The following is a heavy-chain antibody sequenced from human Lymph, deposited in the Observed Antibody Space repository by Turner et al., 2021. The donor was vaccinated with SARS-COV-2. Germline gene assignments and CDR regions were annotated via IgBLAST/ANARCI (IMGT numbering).Heavy chain of an antibody. CDR3: ARMGSSSWYLDY. J-gene: IGHJ4*02. CDR2: IKQDGSEK. CDR1: GFTFSYYW. D-gene: IGHD1-26*01. Sequence: EVQLVESGGGLVHPGGSLRLSCAASGFTFSYYWMSWVRQAPGKGLEWVANIKQDGSEKYYVDSVKGRFTISRDNAKNSLFRQRNSLRAEDTAVYYCARMGSSSWYLDYWGQGTLVTFSS. V-gene: IGHV3-7*01.